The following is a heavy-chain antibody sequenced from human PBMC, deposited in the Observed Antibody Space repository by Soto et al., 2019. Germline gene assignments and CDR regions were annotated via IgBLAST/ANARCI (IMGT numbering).Heavy chain of an antibody. J-gene: IGHJ4*02. CDR2: ISYDGSNK. V-gene: IGHV3-30-3*01. Sequence: GGSLRLSCAASGFTFSSYAMHGVRQAPGKGLEGVAVISYDGSNKYYADSVKGRFTISRDNSRNTLYLQMNSLRAEDTAVYYCARDSALEGYCSGGSCSGFDYWGQGTLVTVSS. D-gene: IGHD2-15*01. CDR3: ARDSALEGYCSGGSCSGFDY. CDR1: GFTFSSYA.